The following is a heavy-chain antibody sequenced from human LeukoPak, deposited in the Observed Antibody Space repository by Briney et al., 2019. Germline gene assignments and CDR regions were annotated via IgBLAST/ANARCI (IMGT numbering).Heavy chain of an antibody. CDR1: GFTFSSYE. CDR3: ARDLHYYDSSGLYNWFDP. D-gene: IGHD3-22*01. CDR2: IASGGGANR. Sequence: GGSLRLSCAASGFTFSSYEMNWVRQAPGKGLEWVSYIASGGGANRFYSESVKGRLTISRDNAKNSLYLQMNSLRAEDTAVYYCARDLHYYDSSGLYNWFDPWGQGTLVTVSS. V-gene: IGHV3-48*03. J-gene: IGHJ5*02.